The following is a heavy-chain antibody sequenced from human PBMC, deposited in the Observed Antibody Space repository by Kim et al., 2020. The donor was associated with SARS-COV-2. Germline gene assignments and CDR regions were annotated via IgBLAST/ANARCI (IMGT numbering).Heavy chain of an antibody. CDR1: GFTFSTYG. CDR2: IWHDGINE. V-gene: IGHV3-33*01. Sequence: GGSLRLSCAASGFTFSTYGMHWVRQAPGKGLEWVAAIWHDGINEYYADSVKGRFTISRDNSKNTLFLQINSLRDDDTGVYYCARVYMGPGYLYYHGMDIWGQGTTIIVSS. D-gene: IGHD5-18*01. J-gene: IGHJ6*02. CDR3: ARVYMGPGYLYYHGMDI.